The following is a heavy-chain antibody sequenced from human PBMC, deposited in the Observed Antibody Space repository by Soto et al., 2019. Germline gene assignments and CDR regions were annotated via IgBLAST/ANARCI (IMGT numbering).Heavy chain of an antibody. CDR3: ARDPVTED. V-gene: IGHV3-7*03. J-gene: IGHJ4*02. Sequence: GVSLRLSCVTSGFTLNNYYISWVRQAPGRGLEWVANIRGDGTDSHYVVSVRGRFTISRDNAENLIYLQMNNLRVEDTAMYYCARDPVTEDWGKGTQVTVSS. CDR1: GFTLNNYY. CDR2: IRGDGTDS.